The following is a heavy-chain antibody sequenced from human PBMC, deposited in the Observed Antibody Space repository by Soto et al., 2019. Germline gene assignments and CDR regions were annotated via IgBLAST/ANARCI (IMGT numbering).Heavy chain of an antibody. J-gene: IGHJ6*02. CDR2: IYYRGST. V-gene: IGHV4-59*08. CDR3: ARHLGEKIGGYYYYYGMDV. CDR1: GGSVSSYY. D-gene: IGHD3-16*01. Sequence: QVQLQEAGPGLVKPSETLSLTCAVSGGSVSSYYWNWIRQPPGKGLEWIGHIYYRGSTNYNPSLKSRVTISLDPSKNQFSLRLSSVTDADTAVYYCARHLGEKIGGYYYYYGMDVWGQGTTVTVSS.